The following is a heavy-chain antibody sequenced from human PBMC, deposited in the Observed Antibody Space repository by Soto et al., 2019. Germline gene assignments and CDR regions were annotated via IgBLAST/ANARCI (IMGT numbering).Heavy chain of an antibody. CDR3: TREQPLRHSSRVGKVYYYMDV. V-gene: IGHV4-31*01. CDR1: GGSISSGGYH. Sequence: QVQLQESGPGLVKPSQTLSLTCTVSGGSISSGGYHWTWIRQRPGKGLEWIGNIYYNTGSTYYTPSLKSQFSTSIDRSKNRLSLNISSVTSADTAVYYCTREQPLRHSSRVGKVYYYMDVWGQGTTVTASS. D-gene: IGHD3-16*01. CDR2: IYYNTGST. J-gene: IGHJ6*02.